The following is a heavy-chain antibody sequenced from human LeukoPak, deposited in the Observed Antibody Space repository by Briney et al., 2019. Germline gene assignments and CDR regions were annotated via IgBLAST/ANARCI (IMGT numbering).Heavy chain of an antibody. J-gene: IGHJ4*02. CDR3: TTDPTGLLWFGESITDVDY. D-gene: IGHD3-10*01. Sequence: GGSLRLSCAASGFTFSNAWMNWVRQAPGKGLEWVGRIKRKTEGGTTDYAAPVKGRFTISRDDSKNTLSLQMNSLKTEDTAVYYCTTDPTGLLWFGESITDVDYWGQGTLVTVSS. V-gene: IGHV3-15*07. CDR1: GFTFSNAW. CDR2: IKRKTEGGTT.